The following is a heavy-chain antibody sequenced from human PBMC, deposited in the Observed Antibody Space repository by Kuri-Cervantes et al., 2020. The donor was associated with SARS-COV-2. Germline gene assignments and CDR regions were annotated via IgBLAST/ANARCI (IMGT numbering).Heavy chain of an antibody. CDR2: IYYSGSA. J-gene: IGHJ4*02. CDR3: ARQYSSSWYGEGQFDY. V-gene: IGHV4-39*01. D-gene: IGHD6-13*01. CDR1: GGSISNGSFY. Sequence: GSLRLSCTVSGGSISNGSFYWGWIRQPPGRGLEWIGNIYYSGSAYYYPSLESRATISLDTSNNQFSLKLSSVTAADTAVYYCARQYSSSWYGEGQFDYWGQGTLVTVSS.